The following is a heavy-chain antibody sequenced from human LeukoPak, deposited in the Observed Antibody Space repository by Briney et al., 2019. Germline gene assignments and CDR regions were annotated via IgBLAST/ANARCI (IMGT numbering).Heavy chain of an antibody. J-gene: IGHJ4*02. D-gene: IGHD6-13*01. CDR2: IYYSGST. CDR3: ARGEVAAADY. V-gene: IGHV4-61*01. CDR1: GGSVSSGSYY. Sequence: SETLSLTCTVSGGSVSSGSYYWSWIRQPPGKGLEWIGYIYYSGSTYYNPSLKSRVTISVDTSKNQFSLKLSSVTAADTAVYYCARGEVAAADYWGQGTLVTVSS.